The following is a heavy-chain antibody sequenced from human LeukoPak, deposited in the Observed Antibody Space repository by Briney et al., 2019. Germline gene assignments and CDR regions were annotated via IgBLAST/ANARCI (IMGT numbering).Heavy chain of an antibody. D-gene: IGHD3-22*01. CDR1: GGSFSGYY. CDR2: INHSGST. J-gene: IGHJ4*02. CDR3: ARTEDSSGYYSPLDY. V-gene: IGHV4-34*01. Sequence: SETLSLTCAVYGGSFSGYYWSWIRQPPGKGLEWIGEINHSGSTNYNPSLKSRVTISVDTSKNQFSLKLRAVTAADAAVSYCARTEDSSGYYSPLDYWGQRTRVTVSS.